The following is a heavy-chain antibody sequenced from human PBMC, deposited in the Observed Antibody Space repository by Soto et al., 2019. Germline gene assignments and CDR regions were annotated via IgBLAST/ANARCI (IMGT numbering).Heavy chain of an antibody. CDR3: AREEYDFWSGYYTAHYGMDV. CDR2: INPSGGST. V-gene: IGHV1-46*01. J-gene: IGHJ6*02. Sequence: ASVKVSCKASGYTFTSYYMHWVRQAPGQGLEWMGIINPSGGSTSYAQKFQGRVSMTRDTSTSTVYMELSSLRSEDTAVYYCAREEYDFWSGYYTAHYGMDVWGQGTTVTVSS. CDR1: GYTFTSYY. D-gene: IGHD3-3*01.